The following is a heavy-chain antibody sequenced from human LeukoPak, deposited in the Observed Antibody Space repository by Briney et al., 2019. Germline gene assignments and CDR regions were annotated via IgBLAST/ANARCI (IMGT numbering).Heavy chain of an antibody. CDR2: IIPILGIA. Sequence: AASVKVSCKASGGTFSSYAISWVRQAPGQGLEWMGRIIPILGIANYAQKFQGRVTITADKSTSTAYMELSSLRSEDTAIYYCARGRFESVWQWYFDLWGPGTLVAVSS. J-gene: IGHJ2*01. V-gene: IGHV1-69*04. CDR1: GGTFSSYA. CDR3: ARGRFESVWQWYFDL. D-gene: IGHD3-3*01.